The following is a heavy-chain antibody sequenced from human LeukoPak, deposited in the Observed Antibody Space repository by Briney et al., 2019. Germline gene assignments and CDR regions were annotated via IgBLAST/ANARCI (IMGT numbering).Heavy chain of an antibody. CDR2: IWYDGSNK. D-gene: IGHD6-13*01. V-gene: IGHV3-33*08. Sequence: GRSLRLSCAASGFTFSGHAMHWARQTPGKGLEWVAVIWYDGSNKYYADSVKGRFTISRDNSKNTLYLQMNSLRAEDTAVYYCARRMAAAGTGGGDYWGQGTLVTVSS. CDR1: GFTFSGHA. J-gene: IGHJ4*02. CDR3: ARRMAAAGTGGGDY.